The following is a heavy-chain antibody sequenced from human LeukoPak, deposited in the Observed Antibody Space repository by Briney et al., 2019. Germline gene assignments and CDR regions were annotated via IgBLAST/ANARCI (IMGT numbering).Heavy chain of an antibody. CDR1: GFTFSAYS. V-gene: IGHV3-21*01. J-gene: IGHJ4*02. CDR2: ISSSSSYI. D-gene: IGHD3-22*01. Sequence: GGSLRLSCAAFGFTFSAYSMNWVRQAPGKGLEWVASISSSSSYIYYADSVKGRFTISRDNAKNSLYLQMNGLRAEDTAVYYCASSGYDSSGYYYGWGQGAQVTASS. CDR3: ASSGYDSSGYYYG.